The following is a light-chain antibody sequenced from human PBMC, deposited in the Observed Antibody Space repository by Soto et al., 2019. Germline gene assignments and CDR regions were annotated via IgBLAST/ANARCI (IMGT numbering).Light chain of an antibody. Sequence: DIVMTQSPDSLAVSLGERATINCKSSQSLLYTSNNKNYLSWFQQKPGQPPKLLIYWASTRESGVPDRFSGSGSGTDFTLTISSLQAEDVAFYYCQQYYTTPLTFGGGKKVDIK. CDR1: QSLLYTSNNKNY. V-gene: IGKV4-1*01. CDR3: QQYYTTPLT. CDR2: WAS. J-gene: IGKJ4*01.